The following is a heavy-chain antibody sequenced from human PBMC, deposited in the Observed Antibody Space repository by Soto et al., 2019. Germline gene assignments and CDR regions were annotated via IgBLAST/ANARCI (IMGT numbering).Heavy chain of an antibody. V-gene: IGHV3-53*01. CDR3: VSLTEAERL. J-gene: IGHJ4*02. Sequence: EVQLVESGGGLTQPGGSLRLSCVASGFIVSSCHMIWVRQAPGKGLEGVSILYNHGKTNYVVSGKDRFTITRHNFKNTVYLQMNSLRVEDTDVDYCVSLTEAERLWGQGALATVSS. CDR2: LYNHGKT. CDR1: GFIVSSCH. D-gene: IGHD1-1*01.